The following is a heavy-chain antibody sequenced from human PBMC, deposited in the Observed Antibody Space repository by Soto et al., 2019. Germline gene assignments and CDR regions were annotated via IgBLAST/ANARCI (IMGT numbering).Heavy chain of an antibody. CDR2: IYYSGST. D-gene: IGHD3-22*01. CDR3: ARELYYYDSSGYSSYFDY. Sequence: SETLSLTCTVSGGSIISYYWSWILQPPGKGLEWIGYIYYSGSTNYNPSLKSRVTISVDTSKNQFSLKLSSVTAADTAVYYCARELYYYDSSGYSSYFDYWGQGTLVTVSS. CDR1: GGSIISYY. J-gene: IGHJ4*02. V-gene: IGHV4-59*01.